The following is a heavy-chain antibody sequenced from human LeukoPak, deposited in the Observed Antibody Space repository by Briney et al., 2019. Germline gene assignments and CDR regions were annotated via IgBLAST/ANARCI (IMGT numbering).Heavy chain of an antibody. D-gene: IGHD4-17*01. Sequence: GGSLRLSCAASGFTFSSYGMHWVRQAPGKGLEWVAFIRYDGSNKYYADSVKGRFTISRDNSKNTLYLQMNSLRAEDTAVYYCAKDRIRSYYYYMDVWGKGTTVTISS. CDR1: GFTFSSYG. V-gene: IGHV3-30*02. CDR3: AKDRIRSYYYYMDV. CDR2: IRYDGSNK. J-gene: IGHJ6*03.